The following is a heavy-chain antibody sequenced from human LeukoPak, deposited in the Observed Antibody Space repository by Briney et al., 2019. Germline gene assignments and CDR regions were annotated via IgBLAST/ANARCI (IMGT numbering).Heavy chain of an antibody. D-gene: IGHD5-24*01. CDR1: GYTFTGYY. CDR2: INPNSGGT. CDR3: AREGRAKMATISLRRYFDY. J-gene: IGHJ4*02. Sequence: ASVKVSCKASGYTFTGYYMHWVRQAPGQGLERMGRINPNSGGTNYAQKFQGRVTMTRDTSISTAYMELSRLRSDDTAVYYCAREGRAKMATISLRRYFDYWGQGTLVTVSS. V-gene: IGHV1-2*06.